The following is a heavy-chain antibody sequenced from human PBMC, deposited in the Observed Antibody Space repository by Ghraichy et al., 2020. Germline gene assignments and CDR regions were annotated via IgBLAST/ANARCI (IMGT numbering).Heavy chain of an antibody. J-gene: IGHJ6*02. CDR3: ARDDGIAMGTYYYYYGMDV. D-gene: IGHD5-18*01. V-gene: IGHV3-7*03. Sequence: GGSLRLSCAASGFTFSSYWMSWVRQAPGKGLEWVANIKQDGSEKYYVDSVKGRFTISRDNAKNSLYLQMNSLRAEDTAVYYCARDDGIAMGTYYYYYGMDVWGQGTTVTVSS. CDR1: GFTFSSYW. CDR2: IKQDGSEK.